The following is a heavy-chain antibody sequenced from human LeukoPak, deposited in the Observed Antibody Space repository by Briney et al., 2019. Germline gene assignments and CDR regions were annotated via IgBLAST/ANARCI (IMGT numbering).Heavy chain of an antibody. CDR1: GFTFSSYA. V-gene: IGHV3-23*01. Sequence: PGGSLRLSCAASGFTFSSYAMSWVRQAPGKGLEWVSAISGSGGSTYYADSVKGRFTISRDNSKNTLYLQMNSLRAEDTAVYYCAKDPYYYDSSGPDAFDIWGQGTMVTVSS. D-gene: IGHD3-22*01. CDR2: ISGSGGST. CDR3: AKDPYYYDSSGPDAFDI. J-gene: IGHJ3*02.